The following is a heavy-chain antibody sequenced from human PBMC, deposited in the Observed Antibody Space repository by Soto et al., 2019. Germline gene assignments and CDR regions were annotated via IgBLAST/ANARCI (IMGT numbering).Heavy chain of an antibody. CDR2: ISHDGSNK. Sequence: QVQLVESGGGVVQPGRSLRLSCAASGFTFSSYGMHWVRQAPGKGLEWVAVISHDGSNKYYADSVKGRFTISRDNSKTTVYLQMNRLRAEDTAVYYCAKLPSIVGATGIDYWGQGTLVTVSS. V-gene: IGHV3-30*18. CDR3: AKLPSIVGATGIDY. J-gene: IGHJ4*02. D-gene: IGHD1-26*01. CDR1: GFTFSSYG.